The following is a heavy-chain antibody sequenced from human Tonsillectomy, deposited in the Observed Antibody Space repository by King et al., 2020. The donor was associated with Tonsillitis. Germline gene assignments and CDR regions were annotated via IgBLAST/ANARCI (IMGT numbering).Heavy chain of an antibody. V-gene: IGHV3-23*04. J-gene: IGHJ4*02. CDR3: AKVNWESSVGNC. Sequence: VQLVESGGDLVQPGGSLRRSCAASGFTFSWDDINWVRQAPGKGLECVSGMGGNGGTAYDADSVKGLFTMSRDSSKNILYLQMSSLRAEDTAIYYCAKVNWESSVGNCWGQGTLVTVSS. CDR1: GFTFSWDD. D-gene: IGHD7-27*01. CDR2: MGGNGGTA.